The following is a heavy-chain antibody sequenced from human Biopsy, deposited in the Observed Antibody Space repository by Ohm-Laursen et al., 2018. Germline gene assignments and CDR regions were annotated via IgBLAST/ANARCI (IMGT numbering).Heavy chain of an antibody. CDR1: GGSISSRNHY. CDR3: ARHPTGFWFDL. J-gene: IGHJ2*01. CDR2: VYYSGST. D-gene: IGHD3-10*01. Sequence: TLSLTCSVSGGSISSRNHYWGWLRQPPGKGLEWIGHVYYSGSTFYNPSLKSRVTISVDTSTNQFSLKVSSVTAADTALYFCARHPTGFWFDLWGRGTLVTVSS. V-gene: IGHV4-39*01.